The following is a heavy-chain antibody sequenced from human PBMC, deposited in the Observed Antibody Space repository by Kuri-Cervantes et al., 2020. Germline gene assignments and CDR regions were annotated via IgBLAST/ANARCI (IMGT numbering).Heavy chain of an antibody. CDR3: ARDWVDYSGYDYGGVPDDY. Sequence: SETLSLTCAVYGGSFSGYYWSWIRQPPGKGLEWIGEIYHSGSTNYNPSLKSRVTISVDKSKNQFSLKLSSVTAADTAVYYCARDWVDYSGYDYGGVPDDYWGQGTLVTVSS. J-gene: IGHJ4*02. CDR1: GGSFSGYY. CDR2: IYHSGST. V-gene: IGHV4-34*01. D-gene: IGHD5-12*01.